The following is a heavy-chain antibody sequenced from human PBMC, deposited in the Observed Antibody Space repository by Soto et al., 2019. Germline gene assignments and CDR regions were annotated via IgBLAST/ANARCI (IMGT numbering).Heavy chain of an antibody. D-gene: IGHD2-8*01. Sequence: GGSLRLSCAASGFSFSSYAMSWVRQAPGKGLEWVSGISGSGGSTYYADSVKGRFTISRDNSKNTLYLQMNSLRAEDTAVYYCAKGAVVVVPAARNRPEVKHCTNGVCYLFDYWGQGTLVTVSS. CDR3: AKGAVVVVPAARNRPEVKHCTNGVCYLFDY. CDR1: GFSFSSYA. J-gene: IGHJ4*02. V-gene: IGHV3-23*01. CDR2: ISGSGGST.